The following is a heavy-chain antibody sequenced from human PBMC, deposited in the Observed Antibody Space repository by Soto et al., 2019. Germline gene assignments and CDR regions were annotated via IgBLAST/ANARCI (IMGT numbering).Heavy chain of an antibody. V-gene: IGHV1-46*01. CDR1: GYTFTSYY. D-gene: IGHD3-3*01. J-gene: IGHJ4*02. CDR2: INPSGGST. Sequence: QVQLVQSGAEVKKPGASVKVSCKASGYTFTSYYMHWVRQAPGQGLEWMGIINPSGGSTSYAQKFQGRVTMTRDTSTSTVYMELSSLRSEDTAVYYCARSIFGVVIIGYFDYWGQGTLVTVSS. CDR3: ARSIFGVVIIGYFDY.